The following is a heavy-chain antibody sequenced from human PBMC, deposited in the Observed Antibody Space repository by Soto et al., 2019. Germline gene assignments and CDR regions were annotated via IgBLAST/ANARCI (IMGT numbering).Heavy chain of an antibody. Sequence: SETLSLTYTVSGGSISSYYWSWIRQPPGKGLEWIGYIYYSGSTNYNPSLKSRVTISVDTSKNQFSLKRSSVTAADTAVYYCARGVDYGDYWFDPWGQGTLVTVSS. CDR2: IYYSGST. CDR3: ARGVDYGDYWFDP. V-gene: IGHV4-59*08. D-gene: IGHD4-17*01. CDR1: GGSISSYY. J-gene: IGHJ5*02.